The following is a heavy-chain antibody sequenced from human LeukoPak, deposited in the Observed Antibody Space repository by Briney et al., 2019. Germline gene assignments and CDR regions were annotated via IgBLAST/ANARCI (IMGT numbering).Heavy chain of an antibody. CDR2: IYYSGST. Sequence: SETLSLTCTVSGGSISSYYWSWIRQPPGKGLEWIGYIYYSGSTNYNPSLKSRVTIPVDTSKNQFSPKLSSVTAADTAVYYCARRSYCSSTSCYGWFDPWGQGTLVTVSS. V-gene: IGHV4-59*08. CDR3: ARRSYCSSTSCYGWFDP. J-gene: IGHJ5*02. D-gene: IGHD2-2*01. CDR1: GGSISSYY.